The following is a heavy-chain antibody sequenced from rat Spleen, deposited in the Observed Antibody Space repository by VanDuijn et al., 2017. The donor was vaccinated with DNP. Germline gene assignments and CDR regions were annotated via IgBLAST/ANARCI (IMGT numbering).Heavy chain of an antibody. CDR2: ISYDGHST. Sequence: EVQLVESGGGLVQPGRSLKLSCAASGFTFSDYNMAWVRQAPKKGLEWVATISYDGHSTYYRDSVKGRFTISRDNAKSILYLQMDSLRSEDTATYYCATHNSGYAMDAWGQGTSVTVSS. CDR3: ATHNSGYAMDA. J-gene: IGHJ4*01. V-gene: IGHV5-7*01. D-gene: IGHD4-3*01. CDR1: GFTFSDYN.